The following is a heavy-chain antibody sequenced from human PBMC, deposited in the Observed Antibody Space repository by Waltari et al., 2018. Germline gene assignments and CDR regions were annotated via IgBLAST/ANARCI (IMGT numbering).Heavy chain of an antibody. CDR2: IRHTGIT. D-gene: IGHD1-1*01. CDR1: GGSLNNYF. V-gene: IGHV4-59*12. Sequence: QVQLQESGPGLVKPSETRSLTCSVSGGSLNNYFWNWIRQPPGKGLQWIGYIRHTGITKSNPSLKSRVTMAVDTSKSQVSLRLTSVSATDTAVYFCARWNSPGRYFGDWGQGTPVTVSS. J-gene: IGHJ4*02. CDR3: ARWNSPGRYFGD.